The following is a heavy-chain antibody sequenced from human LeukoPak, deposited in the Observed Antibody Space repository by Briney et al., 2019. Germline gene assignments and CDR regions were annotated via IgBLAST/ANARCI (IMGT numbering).Heavy chain of an antibody. CDR1: GFTFSTYW. V-gene: IGHV3-7*01. CDR3: ARDHRGSGSRYYYYYMDV. J-gene: IGHJ6*03. Sequence: GGSLRLSCAASGFTFSTYWMSWVRQAPGKGLEWVANIKQDGSEKYYVDSVKGRFTISRDNAKNSLYLQMNSLRAEDTAVYYCARDHRGSGSRYYYYYMDVWGKGTTVTISS. CDR2: IKQDGSEK. D-gene: IGHD3-10*01.